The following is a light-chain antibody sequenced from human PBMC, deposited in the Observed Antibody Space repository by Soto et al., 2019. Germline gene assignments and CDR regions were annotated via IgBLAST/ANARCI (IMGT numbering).Light chain of an antibody. CDR1: QSVNTY. V-gene: IGKV3-11*01. CDR2: DAS. Sequence: EIVLTQSPATLSLSPGERATLSCRASQSVNTYLAWYHQKPGQPPRLLIYDASNRATGIPAKFSGSGSGTDFTLTISSLEPEDFAVYYCQQRSNWPPITFGQGTRLEMK. CDR3: QQRSNWPPIT. J-gene: IGKJ5*01.